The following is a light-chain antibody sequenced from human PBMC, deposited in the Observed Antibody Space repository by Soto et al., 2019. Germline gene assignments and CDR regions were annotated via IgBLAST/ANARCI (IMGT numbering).Light chain of an antibody. CDR3: PQYNNWPQT. J-gene: IGKJ1*01. V-gene: IGKV3-15*01. CDR1: PSLRSS. Sequence: ETMMTQSPDTLSVSLGERATLSCRASPSLRSSLAWYQQKPGQAPRLLIYDASTRATGIPARFSGSRSGTDFTLTISGLQSDDFAVYYCPQYNNWPQTFGQGTK. CDR2: DAS.